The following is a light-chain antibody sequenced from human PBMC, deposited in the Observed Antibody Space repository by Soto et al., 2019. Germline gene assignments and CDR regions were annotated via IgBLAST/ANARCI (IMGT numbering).Light chain of an antibody. J-gene: IGKJ2*01. Sequence: IKMTQSPSALSATVGDRATITCRASQSISSWLAWYQQKPGKAPKLLVYDASTLQSGVPSRFSGSGSGTEFTLTISSLQPDDFATYYCQQYNSYSYTLGQGTKVDI. V-gene: IGKV1-5*01. CDR3: QQYNSYSYT. CDR2: DAS. CDR1: QSISSW.